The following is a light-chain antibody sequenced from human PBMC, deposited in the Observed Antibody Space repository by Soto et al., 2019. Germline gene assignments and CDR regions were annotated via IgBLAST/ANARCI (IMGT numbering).Light chain of an antibody. Sequence: QSVLTQPASVSGSPGQSITISCTGTSSDVGGYNYVSWYQQHPGKAPKFMIYDVSNRPSGVSNRFSGSKSGNTAFLTISVLQAEDEADYYCCSYTTSNTRQIVFGTGTKVTVL. CDR3: CSYTTSNTRQIV. CDR1: SSDVGGYNY. V-gene: IGLV2-14*01. J-gene: IGLJ1*01. CDR2: DVS.